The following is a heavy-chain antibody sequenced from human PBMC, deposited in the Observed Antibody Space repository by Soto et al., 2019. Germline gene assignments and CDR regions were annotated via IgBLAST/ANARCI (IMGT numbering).Heavy chain of an antibody. CDR3: ARATPYYYYGMDV. D-gene: IGHD2-15*01. CDR1: GGSISSGGDY. V-gene: IGHV4-31*01. J-gene: IGHJ6*02. Sequence: QVQLQESGPGLVKPSQTLSLTCTVSGGSISSGGDYWSLIRQHPGKGLECIGYIYYSGSTYYNPSLKSLVTLSVDTSKNHFSLKLSSVTAADTAVYYCARATPYYYYGMDVWGQGTTVTVSS. CDR2: IYYSGST.